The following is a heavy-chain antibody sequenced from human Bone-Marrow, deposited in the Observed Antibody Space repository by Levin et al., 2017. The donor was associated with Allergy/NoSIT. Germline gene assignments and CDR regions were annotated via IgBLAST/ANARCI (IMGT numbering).Heavy chain of an antibody. J-gene: IGHJ4*02. CDR1: EITFRNYD. Sequence: GASVKVSCAASEITFRNYDMHWVRQATGKGLEWVSGIGTADDTYYLDSVKGRFTISRENTKNSLYLQMNSLSAGDTAIYYCARGGSAWSRPIIDWGQGTLVTVSS. CDR3: ARGGSAWSRPIID. D-gene: IGHD6-19*01. V-gene: IGHV3-13*04. CDR2: IGTADDT.